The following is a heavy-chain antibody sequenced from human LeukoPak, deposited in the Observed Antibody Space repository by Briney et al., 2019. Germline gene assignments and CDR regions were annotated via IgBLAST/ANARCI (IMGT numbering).Heavy chain of an antibody. CDR1: GFTFSSFS. Sequence: EGSLRLSCAASGFTFSSFSMNWVRQAPGKGLEWVSSISSSSSYIYYADSVKGRFTISRDNAKNSLYLQMNSLRAEDTAVYYCARSRAAAGYYYGMDVWGQGTTVTVSS. V-gene: IGHV3-21*01. J-gene: IGHJ6*02. CDR3: ARSRAAAGYYYGMDV. D-gene: IGHD6-13*01. CDR2: ISSSSSYI.